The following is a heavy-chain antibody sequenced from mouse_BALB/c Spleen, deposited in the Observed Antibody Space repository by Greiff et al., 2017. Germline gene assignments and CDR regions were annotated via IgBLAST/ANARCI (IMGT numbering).Heavy chain of an antibody. CDR1: GFTFTDYY. CDR3: ARDWYDYDGFAY. CDR2: IRNKANGYTT. Sequence: EVKLVESGGGLVQPGGSLRLSCATSGFTFTDYYMSWVRQPPGKALEWLGFIRNKANGYTTEYSASVKGRFTISRDNSQSILYLQMNTLRAEDSATYYCARDWYDYDGFAYWGQGTLVTVSA. D-gene: IGHD2-4*01. V-gene: IGHV7-3*02. J-gene: IGHJ3*01.